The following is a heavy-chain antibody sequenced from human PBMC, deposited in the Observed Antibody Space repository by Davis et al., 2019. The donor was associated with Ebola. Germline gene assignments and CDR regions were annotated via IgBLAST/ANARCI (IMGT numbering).Heavy chain of an antibody. CDR2: VKVDGSEK. V-gene: IGHV3-7*03. CDR3: GGAWD. Sequence: GESLKISCAASGFTFSDYWMSWVRQAPGKGPEWVANVKVDGSEKYYVDSVRGRFTISRDNSRNTLYLQMNSLRAEDTAVYYCGGAWDWGQGTLVTVSS. D-gene: IGHD1-26*01. CDR1: GFTFSDYW. J-gene: IGHJ4*02.